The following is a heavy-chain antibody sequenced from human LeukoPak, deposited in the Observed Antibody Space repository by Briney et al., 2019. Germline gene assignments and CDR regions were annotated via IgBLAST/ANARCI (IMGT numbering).Heavy chain of an antibody. CDR3: ARGGYFKDY. D-gene: IGHD3-9*01. Sequence: PGGSLGLSCAASGFAFSTYSMNWVRQAPGKGLEWVSYITSSSSSIYYADSVKGRFTISRDNAKNSLYLQMNSLRDEDTAVYYCARGGYFKDYWGQGTLVTVSS. J-gene: IGHJ4*02. CDR1: GFAFSTYS. CDR2: ITSSSSSI. V-gene: IGHV3-48*02.